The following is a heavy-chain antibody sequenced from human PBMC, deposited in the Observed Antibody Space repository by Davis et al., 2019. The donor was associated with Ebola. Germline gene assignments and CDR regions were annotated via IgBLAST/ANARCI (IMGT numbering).Heavy chain of an antibody. J-gene: IGHJ5*02. Sequence: HTGGSLRLSCAASGFTFSNFWMHWVRQVPGKGLVWVSRLNSDGSRTDYADSVKGRFTISRDNAKNTLYLHMNSLRAEDTAIYFCARQDFELYYDFWSTYPNWFDPWGQGTLVTVSS. D-gene: IGHD3/OR15-3a*01. CDR3: ARQDFELYYDFWSTYPNWFDP. CDR1: GFTFSNFW. CDR2: LNSDGSRT. V-gene: IGHV3-74*01.